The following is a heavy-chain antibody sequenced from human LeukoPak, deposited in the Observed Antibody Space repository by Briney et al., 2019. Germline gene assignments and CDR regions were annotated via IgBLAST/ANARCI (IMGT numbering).Heavy chain of an antibody. D-gene: IGHD3-22*01. CDR3: ARVGLSYYDSSGYGYFDY. Sequence: SETLSLTCAVSGGSISSSHWWSWVRQPPGKGLEWIGSIYYSGSTYYNPSLKSRATISVDTSKNQFSLKLSSVTAADTAVYYCARVGLSYYDSSGYGYFDYWGQGTLVTVSS. J-gene: IGHJ4*02. V-gene: IGHV4-4*02. CDR2: IYYSGST. CDR1: GGSISSSHW.